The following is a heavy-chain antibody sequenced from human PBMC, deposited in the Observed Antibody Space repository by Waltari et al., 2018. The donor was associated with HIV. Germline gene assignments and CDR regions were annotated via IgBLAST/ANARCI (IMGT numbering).Heavy chain of an antibody. CDR1: GGSISSYY. Sequence: QVQLQESGPGLVKPSETLSLTCTVSGGSISSYYWSWTRQPAGKGLEWIGRIYTSGSTNYNPSLKSRVTMSVDTSKNQFSLKLSSVTAADTAVYYCAGTYYDYVWGSYRPPPFDYWGQGTLVTVSS. CDR3: AGTYYDYVWGSYRPPPFDY. D-gene: IGHD3-16*02. V-gene: IGHV4-4*07. CDR2: IYTSGST. J-gene: IGHJ4*02.